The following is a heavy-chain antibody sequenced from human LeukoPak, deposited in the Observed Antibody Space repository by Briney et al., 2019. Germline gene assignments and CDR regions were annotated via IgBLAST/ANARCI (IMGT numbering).Heavy chain of an antibody. V-gene: IGHV1-24*01. Sequence: GASVKVSCKVSGYTLTELSMHWVRQAPGKGLEWMGGFDPEDGETIYAQKFQGRVTMTEDTSTDTAYMELSSLRSEDTAVYYCATGARALIDSSWSLDYWGQGTLVTVSS. CDR3: ATGARALIDSSWSLDY. J-gene: IGHJ4*02. CDR1: GYTLTELS. D-gene: IGHD6-13*01. CDR2: FDPEDGET.